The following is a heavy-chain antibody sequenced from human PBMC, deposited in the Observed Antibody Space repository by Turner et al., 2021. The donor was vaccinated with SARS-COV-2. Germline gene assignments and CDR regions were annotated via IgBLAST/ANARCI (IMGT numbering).Heavy chain of an antibody. CDR3: ARDYHFDY. CDR2: ISSGSTYI. CDR1: GFTFSSFG. V-gene: IGHV3-21*01. J-gene: IGHJ4*02. Sequence: EVQLVDSGGGLVKPGGSVGLTCAASGFTFSSFGMNWVRQATGKGLEWVSSISSGSTYIYYAGSVKGRFTISRDNAKNSLYLQMNSLRAEDTAVYYCARDYHFDYWGQGTLVTVSS.